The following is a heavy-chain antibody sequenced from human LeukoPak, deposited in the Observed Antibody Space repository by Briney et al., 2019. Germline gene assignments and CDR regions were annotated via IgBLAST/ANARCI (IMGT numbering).Heavy chain of an antibody. J-gene: IGHJ6*02. CDR2: IYYSGST. V-gene: IGHV4-59*01. D-gene: IGHD6-19*01. CDR3: ARVAPLDSGWYRNYYYYYGMDV. CDR1: GGSISSYY. Sequence: PSETLSLTCTVSGGSISSYYWSWIRQPPGKGLEWIGYIYYSGSTNYNPSLKSRVTISVDTSKNQFSLKLSSVTAADTAVYYCARVAPLDSGWYRNYYYYYGMDVWGQGTTVTVSS.